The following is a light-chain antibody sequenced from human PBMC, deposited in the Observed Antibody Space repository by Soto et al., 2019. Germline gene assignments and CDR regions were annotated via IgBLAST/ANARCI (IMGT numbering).Light chain of an antibody. J-gene: IGKJ3*01. Sequence: EIVLTQSPATLSLSPGERATHSCRASQRVSSYLAWYQQKPGQAPRLLIYDASNRATGIPARFSGSGSGTDFTLTISSLEPEDFAVYYCQQRSNWPHFGPGTKVDIK. CDR2: DAS. CDR3: QQRSNWPH. V-gene: IGKV3-11*01. CDR1: QRVSSY.